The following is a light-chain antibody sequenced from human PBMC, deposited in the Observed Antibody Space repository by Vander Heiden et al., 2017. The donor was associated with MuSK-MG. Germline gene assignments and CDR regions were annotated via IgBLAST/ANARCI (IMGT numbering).Light chain of an antibody. Sequence: DIQMTQSPSSVSASVGDRVTITCRASQNINNGLAWYQQKPGKAPKLLIYAASSLQSGVQTRFSGTGSGTDFPLTISGLQPEDFATYYCQQANSVPPRITFGPGTKVDIK. CDR1: QNINNG. CDR3: QQANSVPPRIT. CDR2: AAS. V-gene: IGKV1D-12*01. J-gene: IGKJ3*01.